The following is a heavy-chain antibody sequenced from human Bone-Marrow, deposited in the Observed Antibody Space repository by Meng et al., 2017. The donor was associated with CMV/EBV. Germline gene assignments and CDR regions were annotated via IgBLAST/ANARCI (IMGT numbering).Heavy chain of an antibody. CDR1: GGSVSSGSYY. CDR2: IYYSGST. D-gene: IGHD6-13*01. Sequence: CTVSGGSVSSGSYYWRWIRQPPGKGLEWIGYIYYSGSTNYNPSLKSRVTISVDTSKNQFSLKLSSVTAADTAVYYCARVQLGAFDIWGQGTMVTVSS. V-gene: IGHV4-61*01. CDR3: ARVQLGAFDI. J-gene: IGHJ3*02.